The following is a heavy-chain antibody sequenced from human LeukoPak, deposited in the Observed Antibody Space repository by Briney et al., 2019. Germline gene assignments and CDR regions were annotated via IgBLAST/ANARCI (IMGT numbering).Heavy chain of an antibody. CDR2: IIPIFGIA. J-gene: IGHJ4*02. V-gene: IGHV1-69*04. D-gene: IGHD6-13*01. Sequence: ASVKVSCKASGGTFSSYAISWVRQAPGQGLEWMGRIIPIFGIANYAQKFQGRVTITADKSTSTAYMELSSLRSEDTAVYYCARGDIAAAGTSTPADYWGQGTLVTVSS. CDR3: ARGDIAAAGTSTPADY. CDR1: GGTFSSYA.